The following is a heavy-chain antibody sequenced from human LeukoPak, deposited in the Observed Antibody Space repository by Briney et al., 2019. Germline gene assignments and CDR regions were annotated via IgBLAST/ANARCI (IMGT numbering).Heavy chain of an antibody. J-gene: IGHJ6*02. CDR2: IYHSGST. D-gene: IGHD7-27*01. Sequence: SQTLSLTCAVSGGSISSGGYSWSWIRQPPGKGLEWIGYIYHSGSTYYNPSLKSRVAISVDRSKNQFSLKLSSVTAADTAVYYCAKGPNWGFIYGMDVWGQGTTVTVSS. CDR1: GGSISSGGYS. V-gene: IGHV4-30-2*01. CDR3: AKGPNWGFIYGMDV.